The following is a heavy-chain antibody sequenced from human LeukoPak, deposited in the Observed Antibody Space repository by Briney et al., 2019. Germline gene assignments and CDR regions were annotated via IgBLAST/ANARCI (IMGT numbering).Heavy chain of an antibody. Sequence: GGSLRLSCAASGFTFSSYRMHWVRQAPGKGLVWVSRINADGSSTSYADSVKGRFTISRDNAKNTLYLQMNSLRAEDTAVYYCARGSGYYGNWFDPWGQGTLVTVSS. V-gene: IGHV3-74*01. J-gene: IGHJ5*02. CDR1: GFTFSSYR. D-gene: IGHD3-3*01. CDR3: ARGSGYYGNWFDP. CDR2: INADGSST.